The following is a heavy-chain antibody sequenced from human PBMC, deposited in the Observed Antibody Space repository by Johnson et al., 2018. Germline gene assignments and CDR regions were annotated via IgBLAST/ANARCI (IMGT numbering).Heavy chain of an antibody. Sequence: VQLVESGGCVVHPGRSLRLSCAASGFSFSTYGMHWVRQAPGTGLEWVSIISYDGSNKSYAASVKGRFTISRDNSEDTLSLQMNSLRPEDTGVYYCAKDQFMSVAGSGSFDIWGQGTMVTVSA. D-gene: IGHD6-19*01. CDR2: ISYDGSNK. CDR1: GFSFSTYG. V-gene: IGHV3-30*18. J-gene: IGHJ3*02. CDR3: AKDQFMSVAGSGSFDI.